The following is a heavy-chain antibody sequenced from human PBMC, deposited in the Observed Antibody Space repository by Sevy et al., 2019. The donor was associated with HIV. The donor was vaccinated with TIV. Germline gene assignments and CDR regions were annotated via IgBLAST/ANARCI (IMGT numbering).Heavy chain of an antibody. V-gene: IGHV3-33*01. CDR1: GFTFSSYG. CDR2: IWYDGSNK. CDR3: ARNPQTGYYRNNWFDP. Sequence: GGSLRLSCAASGFTFSSYGMHWVRQAPGKGLEWVAVIWYDGSNKYYADSVKGRFTISRDNSKNKLYLQMNSLRAEDTAVYYCARNPQTGYYRNNWFDPWGQGTLVTVSS. D-gene: IGHD3-9*01. J-gene: IGHJ5*02.